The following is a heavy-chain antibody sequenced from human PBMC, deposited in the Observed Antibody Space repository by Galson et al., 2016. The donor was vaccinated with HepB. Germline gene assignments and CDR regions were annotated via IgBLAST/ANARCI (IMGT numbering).Heavy chain of an antibody. D-gene: IGHD1/OR15-1a*01. V-gene: IGHV3-23*01. CDR3: ATPPEHPHWSS. CDR2: ISRSGDST. Sequence: SLRLSCAASGFTFNNYGMTWVRQAPGKGLEVVSSISRSGDSTDYADSVKGRFTISRDNSKNTLYLQMNSLRAEDTGVYYCATPPEHPHWSSGGQGTLVTVSS. CDR1: GFTFNNYG. J-gene: IGHJ4*02.